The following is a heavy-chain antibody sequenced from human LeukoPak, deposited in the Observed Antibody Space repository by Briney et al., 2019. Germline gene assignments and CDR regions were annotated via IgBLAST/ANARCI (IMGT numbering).Heavy chain of an antibody. Sequence: SETLSVTCTVSGGSMSSGTYWSWTRQPAGKGLDWIGLIYTSGSTNYNPSLKSRVTISLDLSRNQFSLKLSSVTAADTAVYYCAREFGDRGQGTLVTVSS. V-gene: IGHV4-61*02. CDR3: AREFGD. J-gene: IGHJ4*02. CDR1: GGSMSSGTY. CDR2: IYTSGST.